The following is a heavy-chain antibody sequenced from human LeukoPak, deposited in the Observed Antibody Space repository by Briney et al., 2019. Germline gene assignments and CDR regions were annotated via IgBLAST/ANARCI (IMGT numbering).Heavy chain of an antibody. V-gene: IGHV4-38-2*02. CDR1: GYSISSGYY. CDR3: AGSTPRYYNMDV. CDR2: IYHSGST. Sequence: SETLSLTCTVSGYSISSGYYWGWIRQPPGKGLGWIGSIYHSGSTYYNPSLKSRVTISVDTSKNQFSLKLSSVTAADTAVYYCAGSTPRYYNMDVWGKGTTVTVSS. J-gene: IGHJ6*03. D-gene: IGHD2-2*01.